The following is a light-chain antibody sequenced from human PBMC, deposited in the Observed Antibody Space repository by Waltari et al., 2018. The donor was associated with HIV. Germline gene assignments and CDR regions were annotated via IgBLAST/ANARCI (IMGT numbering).Light chain of an antibody. CDR1: LTVTNK. CDR2: DAS. Sequence: DVLMTQSPSSLSASVVDSITIACRASLTVTNKVNWYQQKPGKAPRVLIFDASSLQSGVPSRFRCSGSGTDFTLSIYSLQPDDFASYFCQQSYLSPLTFGPGTKVDIK. V-gene: IGKV1-39*01. CDR3: QQSYLSPLT. J-gene: IGKJ3*01.